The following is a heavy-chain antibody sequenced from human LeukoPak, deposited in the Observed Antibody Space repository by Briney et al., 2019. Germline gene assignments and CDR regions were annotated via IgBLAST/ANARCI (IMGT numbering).Heavy chain of an antibody. Sequence: SSETLSLTCTVSGGSISSYYWSWIRQPPGKGLEWIGYIYYSGSTNYNPSPKSRVTISVDTSKNQFSLKLSSVTAADTAVYYCAREGLYFDYWGQGTLVTVSS. CDR2: IYYSGST. V-gene: IGHV4-59*01. CDR3: AREGLYFDY. CDR1: GGSISSYY. J-gene: IGHJ4*02. D-gene: IGHD2-15*01.